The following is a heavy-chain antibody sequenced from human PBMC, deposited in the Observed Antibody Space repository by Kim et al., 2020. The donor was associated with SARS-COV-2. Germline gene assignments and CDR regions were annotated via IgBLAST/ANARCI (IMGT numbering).Heavy chain of an antibody. CDR3: AREVSPTISWYGYYYYGMDV. J-gene: IGHJ6*02. CDR2: ISSSSSYI. Sequence: GGSLRLSCAASGFTFSSYSMNWVRQAPGKGLEWVSSISSSSSYIYYADSVKGRFTISRDNAKNSLYLQMNSLRAEDTAVYYCAREVSPTISWYGYYYYGMDVWGQGTTVTVSS. D-gene: IGHD6-13*01. V-gene: IGHV3-21*01. CDR1: GFTFSSYS.